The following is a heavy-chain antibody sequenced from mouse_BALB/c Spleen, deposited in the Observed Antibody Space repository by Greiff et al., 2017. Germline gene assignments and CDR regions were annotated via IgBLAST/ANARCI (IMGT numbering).Heavy chain of an antibody. D-gene: IGHD2-1*01. CDR2: ISYDGSN. V-gene: IGHV3-6*02. CDR3: ARKGDGNYVDWYFDV. Sequence: EVKVEESGPGLVKPSQSLSLTCSVTGYSITSGYYWNWIRQFPGNKLEWMGYISYDGSNNYNPSLKNRISITRDTSKNQFFLKLNSVTTEDTATYYCARKGDGNYVDWYFDVWGAGTTVTVSS. CDR1: GYSITSGYY. J-gene: IGHJ1*01.